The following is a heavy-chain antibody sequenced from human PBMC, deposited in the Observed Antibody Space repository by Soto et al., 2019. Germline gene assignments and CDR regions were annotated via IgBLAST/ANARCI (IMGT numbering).Heavy chain of an antibody. V-gene: IGHV4-61*01. CDR1: DGSVISGSVY. CDR2: IYYSGST. Sequence: QVRLQESGPGLVKPSETQSLTCIVSDGSVISGSVYWSWFRQPPGKGLEWIGYIYYSGSTNYNPSLKSRVTISIDTARNQFSLKLFSVTAADTAVYYCARDRSGRHYFDYWGQGALVTVSS. CDR3: ARDRSGRHYFDY. D-gene: IGHD6-25*01. J-gene: IGHJ4*02.